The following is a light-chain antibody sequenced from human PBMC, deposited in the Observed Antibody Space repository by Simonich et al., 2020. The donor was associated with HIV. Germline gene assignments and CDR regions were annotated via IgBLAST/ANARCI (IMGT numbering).Light chain of an antibody. CDR3: QQYNGYSPMYT. CDR1: QSVNKC. Sequence: DFQITQSPSTLSASVGDSVTITCRSIQSVNKCLAWYQQKPGTAPQLLIYKTSTLESGVPSRFSGSGSGTEFTLTINSLQPDDFATYFCQQYNGYSPMYTFGQGTKLEIK. CDR2: KTS. V-gene: IGKV1-5*03. J-gene: IGKJ2*01.